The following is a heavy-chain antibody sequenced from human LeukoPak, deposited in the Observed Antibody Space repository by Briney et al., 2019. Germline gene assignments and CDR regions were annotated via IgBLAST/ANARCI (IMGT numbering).Heavy chain of an antibody. D-gene: IGHD3-3*01. CDR3: ARDQEIFGVVDDAFDI. J-gene: IGHJ3*02. CDR1: GGTFSSYA. Sequence: SVKVSCKASGGTFSSYAISWVRQAPGQGLEWMGGIIPIFGTANYAQKFQGRVAITTDESTSTAYMELSSLRSEDTAVYYCARDQEIFGVVDDAFDIWGQGTMVTVSS. V-gene: IGHV1-69*05. CDR2: IIPIFGTA.